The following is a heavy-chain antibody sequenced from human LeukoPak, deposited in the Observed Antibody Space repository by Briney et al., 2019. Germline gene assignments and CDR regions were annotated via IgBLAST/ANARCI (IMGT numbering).Heavy chain of an antibody. Sequence: GESLKISCKGSGYSFTSYWIGWVRQMPGKGLEWMGIIYPGDSDTRYSPSFQGQVTISADKSISTAYLQWSSLKASDTAMYYCARAGPGSGWYYYYYYMDVWGKGTTVTVSS. V-gene: IGHV5-51*01. J-gene: IGHJ6*03. CDR2: IYPGDSDT. CDR3: ARAGPGSGWYYYYYYMDV. CDR1: GYSFTSYW. D-gene: IGHD6-19*01.